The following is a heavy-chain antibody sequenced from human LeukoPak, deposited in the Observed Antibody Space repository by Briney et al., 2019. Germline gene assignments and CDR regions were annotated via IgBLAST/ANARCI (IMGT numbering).Heavy chain of an antibody. J-gene: IGHJ6*02. D-gene: IGHD3-22*01. CDR2: IKQDGSEK. CDR3: ARTLVVVMYYGMDV. CDR1: GFRFSTYW. Sequence: GGSLRLSCAASGFRFSTYWMSWVRQARGRGLEWVASIKQDGSEKYYVDSVKGRFTISRDNSKNTLYLQMNSLRAEDTAVYYCARTLVVVMYYGMDVWGQGTTVTVSS. V-gene: IGHV3-7*01.